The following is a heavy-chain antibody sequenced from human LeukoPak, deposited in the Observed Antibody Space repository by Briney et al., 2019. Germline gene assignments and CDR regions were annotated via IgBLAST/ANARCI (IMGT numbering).Heavy chain of an antibody. CDR3: ARHVYGEGMVV. CDR2: IHSSEGT. V-gene: IGHV4-59*08. J-gene: IGHJ6*04. Sequence: SETLSLTCTVSGDSLSDNYWGWIRQPPGKGLECIGYIHSSEGTAHNASLKSRLTISLDTSKNQFSLTLSSVTAADTAVYYCARHVYGEGMVVWGKGTTVTVSS. CDR1: GDSLSDNY. D-gene: IGHD4-17*01.